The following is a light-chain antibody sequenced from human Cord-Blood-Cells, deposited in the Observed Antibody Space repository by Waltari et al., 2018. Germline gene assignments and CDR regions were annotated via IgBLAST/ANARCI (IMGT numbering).Light chain of an antibody. Sequence: DIQSTQSPSFLSASVGDRVTITCRASQGISSYLAWYQQKPGKAPKLLIYAASTLQSGVPSRFSGSGSGTEFTLTISSLQPEDFATYYCQQLNSYLITFGQGTRLEIK. CDR2: AAS. CDR1: QGISSY. V-gene: IGKV1-9*01. CDR3: QQLNSYLIT. J-gene: IGKJ5*01.